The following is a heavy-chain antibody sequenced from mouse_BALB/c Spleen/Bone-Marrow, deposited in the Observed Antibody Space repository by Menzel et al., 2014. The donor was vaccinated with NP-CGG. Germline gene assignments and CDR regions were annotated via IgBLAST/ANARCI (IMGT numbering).Heavy chain of an antibody. CDR3: ASRGDYSYAMDY. CDR2: IYPGDGDT. Sequence: QVQLQQSGAELVRPGSSVKISCKASGYTFSNYCMNWMKQRPGQGLEWIGQIYPGDGDTNYIGKFTGKATLTADKSSSTAYMQVSSLTSEDSAVYFCASRGDYSYAMDYWGQGTSVTVSS. V-gene: IGHV1-80*01. CDR1: GYTFSNYC. J-gene: IGHJ4*01. D-gene: IGHD1-1*01.